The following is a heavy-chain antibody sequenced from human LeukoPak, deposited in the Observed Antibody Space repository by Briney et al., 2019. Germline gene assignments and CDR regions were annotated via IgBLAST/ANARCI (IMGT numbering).Heavy chain of an antibody. V-gene: IGHV3-21*01. D-gene: IGHD1-1*01. Sequence: GGSLRLSCAASGFTFSSFSMNWVRQAPGKGLEWVSSISSSSSYIYYADSVKGRFTISRDNAKNSLYLQMNSLRAEDTAVYYCARSSTGTTYDWFDPWGQGTLVTVSS. J-gene: IGHJ5*02. CDR2: ISSSSSYI. CDR3: ARSSTGTTYDWFDP. CDR1: GFTFSSFS.